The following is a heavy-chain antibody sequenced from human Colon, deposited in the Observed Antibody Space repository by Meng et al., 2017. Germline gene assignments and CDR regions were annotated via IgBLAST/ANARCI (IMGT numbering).Heavy chain of an antibody. CDR1: GDSITSVSW. J-gene: IGHJ4*02. Sequence: QVQLQQWGAGLLKPPETRRLTCSVSGDSITSVSWWSWVRQPPGKGLVWVGEVYHRGDTNYNPSLKNRVDISVDKSKNQFYLSLFSVTAADTAVDYCGRDQGRELINHWGQGTLVTVSS. CDR3: GRDQGRELINH. V-gene: IGHV4-4*03. CDR2: VYHRGDT. D-gene: IGHD1-7*01.